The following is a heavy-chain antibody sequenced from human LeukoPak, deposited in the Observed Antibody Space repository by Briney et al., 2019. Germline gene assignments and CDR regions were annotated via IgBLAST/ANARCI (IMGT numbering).Heavy chain of an antibody. J-gene: IGHJ4*02. D-gene: IGHD2-2*01. V-gene: IGHV3-23*01. CDR1: GFTFSSYA. CDR2: ISGSGGST. CDR3: AKAEKKVVPAAPFDY. Sequence: GGSLKLSCAASGFTFSSYAMSWVRQAPGKGLEWVSAISGSGGSTYYADSVKGRFTISRDNSKNTLYLQMNSLRAEDTAVYYCAKAEKKVVPAAPFDYWGQGTLVTVSS.